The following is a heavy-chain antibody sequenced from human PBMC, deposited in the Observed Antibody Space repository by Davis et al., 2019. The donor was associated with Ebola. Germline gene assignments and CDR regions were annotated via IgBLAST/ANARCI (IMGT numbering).Heavy chain of an antibody. J-gene: IGHJ4*02. CDR3: VKRLDSYFEC. D-gene: IGHD3-16*01. V-gene: IGHV3-23*01. CDR2: ITGSGSTI. Sequence: GESLKISCAASGLTVSSYWMSWVRQAPGKGLEWVSTITGSGSTIYYADSVRGRFTISRDNPKNTLYLHMNSLRADDAAVYYCVKRLDSYFECWGQGTLVTVSS. CDR1: GLTVSSYW.